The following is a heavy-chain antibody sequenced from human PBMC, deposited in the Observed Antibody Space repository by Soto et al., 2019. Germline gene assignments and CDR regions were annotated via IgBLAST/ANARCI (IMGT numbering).Heavy chain of an antibody. J-gene: IGHJ4*02. CDR1: GYTFTTYD. CDR2: INPNSGHT. V-gene: IGHV1-8*01. D-gene: IGHD3-9*01. CDR3: TRGSRYFDY. Sequence: QVQLVQSGAEVKKPGASVKVSCEASGYTFTTYDINWVRQATGQGLEWMGWINPNSGHTDYAQRFQGRVTMTRNTSISTAYMELSSLRSEDTAVYYFTRGSRYFDYWGQGTLVTVSS.